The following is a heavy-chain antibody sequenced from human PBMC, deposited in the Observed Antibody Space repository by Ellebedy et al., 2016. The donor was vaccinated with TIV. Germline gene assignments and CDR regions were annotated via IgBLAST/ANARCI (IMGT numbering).Heavy chain of an antibody. J-gene: IGHJ4*02. CDR1: GGSFSGYY. Sequence: PSETLSLTCAVYGGSFSGYYWSWIRQAPGKGLEWVAVIWYDGSNKYYADSVKGRFTISSDNSKNTLYLQMNSLRAEDTAVYYCAREWGYGDYDIFDYWGQGTLVTVSS. V-gene: IGHV3-33*08. D-gene: IGHD4-17*01. CDR3: AREWGYGDYDIFDY. CDR2: IWYDGSNK.